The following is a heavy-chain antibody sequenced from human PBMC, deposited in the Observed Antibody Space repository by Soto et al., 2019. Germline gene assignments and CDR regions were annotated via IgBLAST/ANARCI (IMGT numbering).Heavy chain of an antibody. CDR3: ARNGDYDSSFDY. D-gene: IGHD4-17*01. J-gene: IGHJ4*02. V-gene: IGHV4-39*01. Sequence: QLQLQESGPGLVKPSETLSLTCTVSGGSISSSSYYWGWIRQPPGKGLEWIGTIYYSGRTYYNPSLKSRVTISVDTSKNQFSLKLTSVTAADTAVYYCARNGDYDSSFDYWGQGTLVTVSS. CDR2: IYYSGRT. CDR1: GGSISSSSYY.